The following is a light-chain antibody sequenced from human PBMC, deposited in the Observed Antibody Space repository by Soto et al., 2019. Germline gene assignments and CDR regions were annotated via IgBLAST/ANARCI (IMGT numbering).Light chain of an antibody. V-gene: IGLV6-57*01. CDR3: QSYDTSNVV. CDR1: SGSIASNY. Sequence: NFMLTQPHSVSASPGKTVTISCTRSSGSIASNYVQWYQQRPGSSPSSVIYEHNQRPSGVPDRFSGSIDRSSNSASLTISGLKTEDEADYYCQSYDTSNVVFGGGTKLTVL. J-gene: IGLJ2*01. CDR2: EHN.